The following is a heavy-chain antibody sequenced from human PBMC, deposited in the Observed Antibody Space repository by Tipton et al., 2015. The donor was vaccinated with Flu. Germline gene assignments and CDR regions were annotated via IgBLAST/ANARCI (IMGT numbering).Heavy chain of an antibody. CDR1: GDSISTTIYY. CDR3: ARVGAVTMVRGLAFDAFDI. D-gene: IGHD3-10*01. CDR2: IYYSGTT. Sequence: TLSLTCTVSGDSISTTIYYWGWVRQPPGEGLEWIGSIYYSGTTYYNPSLKSRVTISVDSSKNEFSLTLASLTAADTAVYYCARVGAVTMVRGLAFDAFDIWGLGTMVAVSS. V-gene: IGHV4-39*07. J-gene: IGHJ3*02.